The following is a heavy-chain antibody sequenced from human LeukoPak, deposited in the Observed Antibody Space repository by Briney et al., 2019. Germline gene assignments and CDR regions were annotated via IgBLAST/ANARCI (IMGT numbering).Heavy chain of an antibody. CDR2: ITYDGSSE. V-gene: IGHV3-30*18. J-gene: IGHJ4*02. CDR1: GFTFSNYG. Sequence: AGGSLRLSCVASGFTFSNYGMHWVRQAPGKGLEWVATITYDGSSEYHADSVKDRFTVSRDNSKNTLYLQMSSLKTEDTAVYYCAKRGDGGHKSLEYWGQGTLVIVSS. D-gene: IGHD3-16*01. CDR3: AKRGDGGHKSLEY.